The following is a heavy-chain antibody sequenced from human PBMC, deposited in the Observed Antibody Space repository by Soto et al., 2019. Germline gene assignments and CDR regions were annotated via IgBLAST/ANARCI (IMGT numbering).Heavy chain of an antibody. CDR3: ARGIAAANKLGWFDP. Sequence: QVQLVQSGAEVKKPGSSVKVSCKASGGTFSSYAISWVRQAPGQGLEWMGGIIPIFGTANYAQKFQGRVKITADESKSTAYMELSSLRSEDTAVYYCARGIAAANKLGWFDPWGQGTLVTVSS. CDR2: IIPIFGTA. CDR1: GGTFSSYA. V-gene: IGHV1-69*12. J-gene: IGHJ5*02. D-gene: IGHD6-13*01.